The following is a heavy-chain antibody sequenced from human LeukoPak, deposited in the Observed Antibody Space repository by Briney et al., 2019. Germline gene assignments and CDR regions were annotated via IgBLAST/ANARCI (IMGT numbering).Heavy chain of an antibody. V-gene: IGHV4-34*01. CDR1: GGSFSAYY. CDR3: ARRDGFDDWFDP. J-gene: IGHJ5*02. D-gene: IGHD3-10*01. Sequence: SETLSLTCGVYGGSFSAYYWSWIRQPPGKGLEWIGDINHSGSTDYNPSLKSRVTISVDTSKNQFSLKLSSVTAADTAVYHCARRDGFDDWFDPWGQGTLVTVSS. CDR2: INHSGST.